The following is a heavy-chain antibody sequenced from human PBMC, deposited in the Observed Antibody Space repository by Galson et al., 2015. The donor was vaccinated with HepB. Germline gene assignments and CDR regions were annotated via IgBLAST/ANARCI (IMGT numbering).Heavy chain of an antibody. D-gene: IGHD2-2*01. Sequence: QSGAEVKKPGESLRISCKGSGYSFTSYWISWVRQMPGKGLEWMGRIDPSDSYTNYSPSFQGHVTISADKSISTAYLQWSSLKASDTAMYYCARGVPGGYCSSTSCYWVDYWGQGTLVTVSS. CDR3: ARGVPGGYCSSTSCYWVDY. V-gene: IGHV5-10-1*01. CDR2: IDPSDSYT. CDR1: GYSFTSYW. J-gene: IGHJ4*02.